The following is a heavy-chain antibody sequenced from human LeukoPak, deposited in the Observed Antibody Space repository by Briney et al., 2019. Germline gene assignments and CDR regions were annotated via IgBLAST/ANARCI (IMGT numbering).Heavy chain of an antibody. CDR2: IIPIFGTA. D-gene: IGHD3-10*01. CDR3: ARGKGFGVYYYGMDV. V-gene: IGHV1-69*01. Sequence: SVKVSCKASGGTFISYAISWVRQAPGQGLEWMGGIIPIFGTANYAQKFQGRVTITADESTSTAYMELSSLRSEDTAVYYCARGKGFGVYYYGMDVWGQGATVTVSS. CDR1: GGTFISYA. J-gene: IGHJ6*02.